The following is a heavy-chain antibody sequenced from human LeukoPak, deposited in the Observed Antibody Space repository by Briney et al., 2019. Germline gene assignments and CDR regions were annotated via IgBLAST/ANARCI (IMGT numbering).Heavy chain of an antibody. CDR2: MNPKSGGT. Sequence: ASVKVSCKASGYTFTGYYVHWVRQAPGQGLEWMGWMNPKSGGTNYAQKFQGRVTMTRDTSISTAYMELSRLRSDDTAVYYCTRDNGAMVRGVIIGDYWGQGTLVTVSS. V-gene: IGHV1-2*02. J-gene: IGHJ4*02. CDR1: GYTFTGYY. CDR3: TRDNGAMVRGVIIGDY. D-gene: IGHD3-10*01.